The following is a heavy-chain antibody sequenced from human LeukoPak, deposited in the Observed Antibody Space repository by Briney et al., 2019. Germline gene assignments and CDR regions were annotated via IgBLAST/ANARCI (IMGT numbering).Heavy chain of an antibody. J-gene: IGHJ4*02. CDR1: GGSISSYY. D-gene: IGHD6-13*01. CDR3: ARLGRSSSPIRPYYFDY. V-gene: IGHV4-59*08. CDR2: IYYSGST. Sequence: SETLSLTCTVSGGSISSYYWSWIRQPPGKGLEWIGYIYYSGSTNYNPSLKSRVTISVDTSKNQFSLKLSSVTAADTAVYYCARLGRSSSPIRPYYFDYWGQGTLVTVSS.